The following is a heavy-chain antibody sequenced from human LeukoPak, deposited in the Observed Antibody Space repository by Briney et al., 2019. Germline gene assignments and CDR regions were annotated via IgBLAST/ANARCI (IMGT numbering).Heavy chain of an antibody. Sequence: SETLSLTCTVSGGSISTYYWSWIRQPAGKGLEWIGRIYSSGSTNYNPSLQSRITISVETSKDQFSLRLTSVTAADTAVYYCARVRYYYDGIGNYPYYFDLWGQGTLVTASS. D-gene: IGHD3-22*01. CDR2: IYSSGST. CDR1: GGSISTYY. CDR3: ARVRYYYDGIGNYPYYFDL. J-gene: IGHJ4*02. V-gene: IGHV4-4*07.